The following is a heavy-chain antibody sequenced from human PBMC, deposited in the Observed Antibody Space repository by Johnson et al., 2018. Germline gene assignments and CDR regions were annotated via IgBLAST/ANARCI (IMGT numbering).Heavy chain of an antibody. Sequence: VQLVESGGGVVQPGRSXRLSCAASGFTFSSYAMHWVRQAPGKGLEWVAVLSYHGTTKYYADSVQGRFTISRENSHNTLYQQMNSLRAEETAVYYCARTSSGYKDAFDIWGQGTMVTVSS. CDR3: ARTSSGYKDAFDI. CDR1: GFTFSSYA. D-gene: IGHD3-22*01. J-gene: IGHJ3*02. V-gene: IGHV3-30-3*01. CDR2: LSYHGTTK.